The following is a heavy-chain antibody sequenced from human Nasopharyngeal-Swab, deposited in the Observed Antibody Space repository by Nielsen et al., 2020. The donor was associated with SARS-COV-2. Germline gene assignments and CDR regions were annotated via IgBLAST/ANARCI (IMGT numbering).Heavy chain of an antibody. CDR1: GYSFLSYG. CDR3: ARDLEEWLVVPSLSLDY. D-gene: IGHD3-3*01. J-gene: IGHJ4*02. Sequence: ASVKVSCKASGYSFLSYGINWVRQAPGQGLEWMGWISVYNADTNYAQKLQSRVSMTTDTSTSTAYMELRSLRSDDTAVYYCARDLEEWLVVPSLSLDYWGQGTLVTVSS. CDR2: ISVYNADT. V-gene: IGHV1-18*01.